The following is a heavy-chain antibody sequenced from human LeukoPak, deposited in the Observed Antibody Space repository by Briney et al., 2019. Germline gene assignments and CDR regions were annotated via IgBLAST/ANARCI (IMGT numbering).Heavy chain of an antibody. CDR2: ISSSSSTI. CDR3: ASQGGYGDYNYYYYMDV. V-gene: IGHV3-48*01. CDR1: GFTFSSYS. J-gene: IGHJ6*03. D-gene: IGHD4-17*01. Sequence: GGSLRLSCAASGFTFSSYSMTWVRQAPGKGLEWVSYISSSSSTIYYADSVKGRFTISRDNAKNSLYLQMNSLRAEDTAVYYCASQGGYGDYNYYYYMDVWGKGTTVTVSS.